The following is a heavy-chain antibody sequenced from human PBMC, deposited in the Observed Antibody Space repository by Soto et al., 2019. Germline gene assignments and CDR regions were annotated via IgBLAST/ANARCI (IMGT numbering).Heavy chain of an antibody. D-gene: IGHD2-2*01. Sequence: SETLSLTCSVSGGSIISYYWSWIRQPPGKGLEWIGYIYYSGSTNYNPSLKSRVTISVDTSKNQFSLKLSSVTAADTAVYYCARGGGYCSSTSCYYYYGMDVWGQGTTVTVSS. V-gene: IGHV4-59*01. J-gene: IGHJ6*02. CDR1: GGSIISYY. CDR2: IYYSGST. CDR3: ARGGGYCSSTSCYYYYGMDV.